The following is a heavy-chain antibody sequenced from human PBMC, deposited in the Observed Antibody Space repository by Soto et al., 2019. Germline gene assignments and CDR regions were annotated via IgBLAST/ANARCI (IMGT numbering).Heavy chain of an antibody. V-gene: IGHV5-51*01. J-gene: IGHJ5*02. D-gene: IGHD2-21*02. CDR2: IYPGDSDT. Sequence: GESLKISCKGSGYSFTSYWICWVRQMPGKGLEWMGIIYPGDSDTRYSPSFQGQVTISADKSISTAYLQWSSLKASDTAMYYCARHEGAYCGGDCYSGWFDPWGQGTLVTVSS. CDR1: GYSFTSYW. CDR3: ARHEGAYCGGDCYSGWFDP.